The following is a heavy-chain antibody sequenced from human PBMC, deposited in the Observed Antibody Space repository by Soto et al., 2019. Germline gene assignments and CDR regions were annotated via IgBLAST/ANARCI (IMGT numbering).Heavy chain of an antibody. CDR3: AREGYYDFWSGYSFWFDP. V-gene: IGHV4-61*01. J-gene: IGHJ5*02. CDR1: CGSVSRGSYY. CDR2: IYYSGST. Sequence: SETLSLTCTVPCGSVSRGSYYWSWIRHAPGEGLEWIGYIYYSGSTNYNPSLKSRVTISVDTSKNQFSLKLSSVTAADTAVYYCAREGYYDFWSGYSFWFDPWGQGTLVTVSS. D-gene: IGHD3-3*01.